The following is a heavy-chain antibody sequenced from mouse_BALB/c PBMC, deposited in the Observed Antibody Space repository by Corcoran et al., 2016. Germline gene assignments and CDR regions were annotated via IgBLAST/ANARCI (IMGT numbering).Heavy chain of an antibody. CDR3: AREPRAMDY. CDR1: GYTFTNYG. Sequence: QIQLVQSGPKLKKPGETVKISCKASGYTFTNYGMNWVKQAPGKGLKWMGWINTYTGEPTCADDFKGRFAFSLETSASTAYLQINNLKNEDTATYFCAREPRAMDYWGQGTSVTVSS. J-gene: IGHJ4*01. V-gene: IGHV9-3-1*01. CDR2: INTYTGEP.